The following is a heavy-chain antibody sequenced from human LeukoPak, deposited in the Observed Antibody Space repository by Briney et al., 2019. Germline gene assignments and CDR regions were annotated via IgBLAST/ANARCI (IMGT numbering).Heavy chain of an antibody. CDR1: GGSFSGYY. D-gene: IGHD2-21*02. CDR2: INHSGST. Sequence: SETPSLTCAVYGGSFSGYYWSWIRQPPGKGLEWIGEINHSGSTNYNPSLKSRVTISVDTSKNQFSLKLSSVTAADTAVYYCARDGGETAIDYWGQGTLVTVSS. CDR3: ARDGGETAIDY. J-gene: IGHJ4*02. V-gene: IGHV4-34*01.